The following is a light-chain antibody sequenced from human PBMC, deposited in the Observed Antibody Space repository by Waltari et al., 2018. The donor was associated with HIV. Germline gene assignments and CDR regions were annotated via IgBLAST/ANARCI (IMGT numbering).Light chain of an antibody. V-gene: IGLV2-11*01. Sequence: QSALTQPRSVSGSPGQSVTISCTGTSSDVGGYNYVSWYQQHPGKAPKLMIYDVSKRPSGVPDRFSGSKSGNTASRTISGLQAGDEADYYCCSYAGSYTFVVFGGGTKLTVL. CDR3: CSYAGSYTFVV. J-gene: IGLJ2*01. CDR2: DVS. CDR1: SSDVGGYNY.